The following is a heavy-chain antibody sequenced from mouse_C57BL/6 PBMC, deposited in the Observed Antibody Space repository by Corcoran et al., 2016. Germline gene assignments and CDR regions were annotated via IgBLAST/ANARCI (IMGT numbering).Heavy chain of an antibody. CDR1: GYTFTDYY. V-gene: IGHV1-26*01. CDR2: INPNNGGT. CDR3: ARCPGYYYGSSSYYFDY. D-gene: IGHD1-1*01. Sequence: EVQLQQSGPELVKPGASVKISCKASGYTFTDYYMNWVKQSHGKSLEWIGDINPNNGGTSYNQKFKGKATLTVDKSSSTAYMELRSLTSEDSAVYYCARCPGYYYGSSSYYFDYWGQGTTLTVSS. J-gene: IGHJ2*01.